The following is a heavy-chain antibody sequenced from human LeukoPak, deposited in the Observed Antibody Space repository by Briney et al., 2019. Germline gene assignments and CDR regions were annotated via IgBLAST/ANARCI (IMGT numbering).Heavy chain of an antibody. CDR3: ARDKGGDYLPLDY. J-gene: IGHJ4*02. V-gene: IGHV3-49*04. CDR1: GFTFGDYA. Sequence: GRSLRLSCTGSGFTFGDYAMTWVRQARGKGLEWVGFIRTKGYGGTTEYAASAKGRFTISRDDSKSIAYLQMNSLRAEDTAVYYCARDKGGDYLPLDYWGQGTLVTVSS. CDR2: IRTKGYGGTT. D-gene: IGHD4-17*01.